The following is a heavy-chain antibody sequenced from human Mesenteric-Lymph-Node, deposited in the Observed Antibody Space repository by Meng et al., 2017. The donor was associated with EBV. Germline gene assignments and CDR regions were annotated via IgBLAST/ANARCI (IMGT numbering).Heavy chain of an antibody. CDR3: ARDVDFFDSSGNPRDY. V-gene: IGHV7-4-1*02. J-gene: IGHJ4*02. CDR2: INTNTGNP. D-gene: IGHD3-22*01. CDR1: GYTFTRYA. Sequence: QVELVQSWSELKKPWASVRVSCKGYGYTFTRYAMNWVRQAPGQGLEWMGWINTNTGNPTYAQDFTGRFVLSLDTSVSTAYLQITSLKAEDTAVYYCARDVDFFDSSGNPRDYWGQGTLVTVSS.